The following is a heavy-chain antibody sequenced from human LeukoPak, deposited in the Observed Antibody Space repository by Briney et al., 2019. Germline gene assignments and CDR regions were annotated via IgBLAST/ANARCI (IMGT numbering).Heavy chain of an antibody. CDR3: AREYSSSSEYGDYVFSRDAFDI. CDR2: LRRGRRTL. V-gene: IGHV3-48*01. J-gene: IGHJ3*02. Sequence: GGSLRLPWAGLGFPLGSNGMKGVRQAQGRGGGGVHYLRRGRRTLYYADSVKGRFTISRDNAKNSLYLQMNSLRAEDTAVYYCAREYSSSSEYGDYVFSRDAFDIWGQGTMVTVSS. CDR1: GFPLGSNG. D-gene: IGHD6-6*01.